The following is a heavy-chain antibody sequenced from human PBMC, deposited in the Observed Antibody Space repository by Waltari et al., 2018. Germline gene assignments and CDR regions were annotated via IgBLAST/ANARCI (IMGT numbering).Heavy chain of an antibody. CDR1: GLTFSGST. J-gene: IGHJ4*02. Sequence: EVQVVESGGGLVQPGGSLKLPCATSGLTFSGSTILWVRQTSGKGLEWIGRIRSKPNNYATRYTASVEGRFTISRDDSENTAYLQMSSLMTEDTAVYYCTGGAVTGTDFWGQGTLVTVSS. D-gene: IGHD6-13*01. CDR3: TGGAVTGTDF. CDR2: IRSKPNNYAT. V-gene: IGHV3-73*01.